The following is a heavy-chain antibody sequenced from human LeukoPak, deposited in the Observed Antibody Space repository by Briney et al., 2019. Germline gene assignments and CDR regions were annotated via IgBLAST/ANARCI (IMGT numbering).Heavy chain of an antibody. CDR1: GFTFSSYS. CDR3: ARAEHHYDILTGSQPYFDY. Sequence: PGGSLRLSCAASGFTFSSYSMNWVRQAPGKGLEWVSSISSSSSYIYYADSVKGRFTISRDNAKNSLYLQMNSLRAEDTAVYYCARAEHHYDILTGSQPYFDYWGQGTLVTVSS. D-gene: IGHD3-9*01. CDR2: ISSSSSYI. V-gene: IGHV3-21*01. J-gene: IGHJ4*02.